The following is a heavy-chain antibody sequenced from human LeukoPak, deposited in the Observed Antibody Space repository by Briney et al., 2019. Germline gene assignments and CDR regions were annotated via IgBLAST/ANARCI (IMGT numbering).Heavy chain of an antibody. CDR3: ARVPHYYDSSGYYLFDY. D-gene: IGHD3-22*01. J-gene: IGHJ4*02. V-gene: IGHV4-59*12. CDR2: IYYSGST. Sequence: AETLSLTCTVSGGSISSYYWSWIRQPPGKGLEWIGYIYYSGSTNYNPSLKSRVTISVDTSKNQFSLKLSSVTAADTAVYYCARVPHYYDSSGYYLFDYWGQGTLVTVSS. CDR1: GGSISSYY.